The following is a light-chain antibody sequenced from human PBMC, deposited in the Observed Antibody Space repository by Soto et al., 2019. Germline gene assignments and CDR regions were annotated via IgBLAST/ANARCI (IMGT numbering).Light chain of an antibody. J-gene: IGLJ2*01. CDR2: NND. CDR1: SSNIGANP. CDR3: EAWDDSLYGAV. Sequence: QSVLTQPPSASGTPGQRVTISCSGSSSNIGANPINWYQQLPGTAPKLLIYNNDQRPSGVPDRFSASKSGTSASLAISGLQSEDEVDYYCEAWDDSLYGAVLGGGTKVTVL. V-gene: IGLV1-44*01.